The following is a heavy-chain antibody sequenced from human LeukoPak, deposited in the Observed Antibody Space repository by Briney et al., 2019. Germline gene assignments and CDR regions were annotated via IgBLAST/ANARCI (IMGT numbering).Heavy chain of an antibody. CDR2: ISGSGGST. CDR1: GFTFSSYA. Sequence: GGSLRLSCAASGFTFSSYAMSWVRQAPGKGLEWVSAISGSGGSTYYADSVKGRFTISRDNAKNSLYLQMNSLRAEDTAVYYCARSSAAGFDYWGQGTLVTVSS. J-gene: IGHJ4*02. CDR3: ARSSAAGFDY. V-gene: IGHV3-23*01. D-gene: IGHD6-13*01.